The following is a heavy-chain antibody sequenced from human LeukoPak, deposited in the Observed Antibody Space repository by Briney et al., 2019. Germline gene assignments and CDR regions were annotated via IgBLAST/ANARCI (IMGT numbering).Heavy chain of an antibody. J-gene: IGHJ5*02. CDR3: ARVASPTSSGWYHP. CDR2: INPNSGGT. V-gene: IGHV1-2*04. CDR1: GYTFTSYD. Sequence: ASVKVSCKASGYTFTSYDFNWVRQAPGQGLEWMGWINPNSGGTNYAQKFQGWVTMTRDTSISTAYMELSRLRSDDTAVYYCARVASPTSSGWYHPWGQGTLVTVSS. D-gene: IGHD3-22*01.